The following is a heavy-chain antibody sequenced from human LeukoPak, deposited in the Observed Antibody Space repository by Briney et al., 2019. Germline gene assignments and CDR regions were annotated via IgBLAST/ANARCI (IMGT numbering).Heavy chain of an antibody. D-gene: IGHD2-2*01. V-gene: IGHV1-8*01. CDR2: MNPNSGNT. CDR3: AREFSFYYGMDV. J-gene: IGHJ6*02. CDR1: GYTFITYD. Sequence: ASVKVSCKASGYTFITYDTNWVRQAPGRGLEGMGWMNPNSGNTGYAQKFQGRVTMTRNTSIDTAYMELSSLRSEDTAVYFCAREFSFYYGMDVWGQGTTVTVSS.